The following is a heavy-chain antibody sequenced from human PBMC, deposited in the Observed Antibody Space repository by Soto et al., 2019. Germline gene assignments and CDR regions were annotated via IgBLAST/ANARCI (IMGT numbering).Heavy chain of an antibody. D-gene: IGHD3-3*01. CDR3: ARSLRFLEWSYGMDV. CDR2: INPNSGGK. V-gene: IGHV1-2*02. CDR1: GYTFTGYY. Sequence: ASVKVSCKASGYTFTGYYMHWVRQAPGQGLEWMGWINPNSGGKNYAQKFQGRVTMTRDTSISTAYMELSRLRSDDTAVYYCARSLRFLEWSYGMDVWGQGTTVTVSS. J-gene: IGHJ6*02.